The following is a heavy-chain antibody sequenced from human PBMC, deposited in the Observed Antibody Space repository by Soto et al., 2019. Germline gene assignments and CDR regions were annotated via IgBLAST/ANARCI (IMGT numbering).Heavy chain of an antibody. Sequence: SETLSLTCAVYGGSFSSYYWRWIRQPPGKGLEWIGEINHSGSTNYNPSLKSRVTISVDTSKNQFSLKLSSVIAADTAVYYCARGERAAGGTPLFDFWGEGALVTVSS. CDR1: GGSFSSYY. CDR2: INHSGST. D-gene: IGHD6-13*01. V-gene: IGHV4-34*01. J-gene: IGHJ4*02. CDR3: ARGERAAGGTPLFDF.